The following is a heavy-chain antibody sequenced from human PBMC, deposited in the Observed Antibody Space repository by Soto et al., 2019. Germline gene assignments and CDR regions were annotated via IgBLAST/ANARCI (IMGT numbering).Heavy chain of an antibody. D-gene: IGHD6-19*01. CDR2: LFNTGTT. CDR3: ASTSLSGDYFEI. CDR1: GGSIYSGGFY. Sequence: QVLLQESGPGLVKTSETLSLTCTVSGGSIYSGGFYWSWIRQHPGKGLEGIGYLFNTGTTYYKSSLKSRATISGTTSQNLFSLKLTSVTAADTAVYYCASTSLSGDYFEIWGQGTLVAVSS. V-gene: IGHV4-30-4*01. J-gene: IGHJ4*02.